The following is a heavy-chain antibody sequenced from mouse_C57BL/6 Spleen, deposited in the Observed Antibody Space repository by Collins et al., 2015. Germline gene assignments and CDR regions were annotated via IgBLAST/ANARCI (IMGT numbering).Heavy chain of an antibody. CDR2: IFPGSGST. Sequence: QVQLQQSGPELVKPGASVKISCKTSGYTFTDYYINWVKQRPGQGLEWIGWIFPGSGSTYYNEKFKGKATLTVDKSSSTAYMLLSSLTSEDSAVYFCARQGNWDEEGYSFDYWGQGTTLTVSS. CDR3: ARQGNWDEEGYSFDY. V-gene: IGHV1-75*01. CDR1: GYTFTDYY. J-gene: IGHJ2*01. D-gene: IGHD4-1*01.